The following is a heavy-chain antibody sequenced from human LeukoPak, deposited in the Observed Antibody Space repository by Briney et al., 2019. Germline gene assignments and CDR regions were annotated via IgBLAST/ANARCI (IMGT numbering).Heavy chain of an antibody. CDR2: ISSSSSYI. Sequence: PGGSLRLSCAASGFTFSSYSTNWVRQAPGKGLEWVSSISSSSSYIYYADSVKGRFTISRDNAKNSLYLQMNSLRAEDTAVYYCAGGNGDYSHFDYWGQGTLVTVSS. J-gene: IGHJ4*02. CDR3: AGGNGDYSHFDY. CDR1: GFTFSSYS. D-gene: IGHD4-17*01. V-gene: IGHV3-21*01.